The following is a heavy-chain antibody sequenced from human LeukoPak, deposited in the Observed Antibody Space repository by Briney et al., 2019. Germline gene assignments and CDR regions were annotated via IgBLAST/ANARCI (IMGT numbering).Heavy chain of an antibody. CDR2: INWNGGNT. J-gene: IGHJ3*02. D-gene: IGHD3-22*01. Sequence: PGGSLRLSCAASGFTFDDYGMSWVRQAPGKGLEWVSGINWNGGNTGYADSVKGRFTISRDNAKNSLYLQMNSLRAEDTALYYCARDRMAYYDSSGITAYDAFDIWGQGTMVTVSS. CDR1: GFTFDDYG. V-gene: IGHV3-20*04. CDR3: ARDRMAYYDSSGITAYDAFDI.